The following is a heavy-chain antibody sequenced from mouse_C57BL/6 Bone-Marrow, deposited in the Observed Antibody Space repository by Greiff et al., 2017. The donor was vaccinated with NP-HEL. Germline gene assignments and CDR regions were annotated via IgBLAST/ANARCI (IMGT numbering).Heavy chain of an antibody. V-gene: IGHV2-6-1*01. CDR3: ARQGLVATDYAMDY. Sequence: VKLMESGPGLVAPSQSLSITCTVSGFSLTSYGVHWVRQPPGKGLEWLVVIWSDGSTTYNSALKSRLSISKDNSESQVFLTMKSLQTEDTAMYYGARQGLVATDYAMDYWGQGTSVTVSS. CDR1: GFSLTSYG. CDR2: IWSDGST. J-gene: IGHJ4*01. D-gene: IGHD1-1*01.